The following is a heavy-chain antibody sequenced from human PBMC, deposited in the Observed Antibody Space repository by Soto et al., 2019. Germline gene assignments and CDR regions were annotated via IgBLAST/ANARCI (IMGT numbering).Heavy chain of an antibody. CDR3: TRDKGDKVAYGMDV. Sequence: EVQVVESGGGLVQPGGSLRLSCTPSGFTVSSCEMNWVRQAPGKGLEWVAYINVEGVRFYEDSVKGRFTISRDSAQTSLLLQMNSLRAEDTATYYCTRDKGDKVAYGMDVWGQGTTVTVSS. CDR1: GFTVSSCE. J-gene: IGHJ6*02. D-gene: IGHD3-16*01. CDR2: INVEGVR. V-gene: IGHV3-48*03.